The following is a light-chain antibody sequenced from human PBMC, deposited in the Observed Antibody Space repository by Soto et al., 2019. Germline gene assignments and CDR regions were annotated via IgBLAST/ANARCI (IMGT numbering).Light chain of an antibody. Sequence: DIQMTQSPSTLSASVGDRVTISCRASQPISNWLAWYQQKPGKAPKLLIYDSSSLETGVPPRFSGTGSGTQYPPTISSLQPDDSATYYCQQYNSDPYTFGQGTRLQIK. CDR3: QQYNSDPYT. CDR1: QPISNW. V-gene: IGKV1-5*01. CDR2: DSS. J-gene: IGKJ2*01.